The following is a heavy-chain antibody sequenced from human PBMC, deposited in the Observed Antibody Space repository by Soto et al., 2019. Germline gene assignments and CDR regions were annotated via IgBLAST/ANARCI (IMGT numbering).Heavy chain of an antibody. V-gene: IGHV5-10-1*01. CDR3: ARLPYYYGSGSYRTRYYYGMDV. D-gene: IGHD3-10*01. CDR1: GYSFTSYW. Sequence: GESLKISCKGSGYSFTSYWISWVRQMPVKGLEWMGRIDPSDSYTNYSPSFQGHVTISADKSISTAYLQWSSLKASDTAMYYCARLPYYYGSGSYRTRYYYGMDVWGQGTTVTVSS. J-gene: IGHJ6*02. CDR2: IDPSDSYT.